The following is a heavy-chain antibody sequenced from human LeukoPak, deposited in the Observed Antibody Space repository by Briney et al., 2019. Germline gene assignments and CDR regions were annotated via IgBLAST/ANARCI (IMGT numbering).Heavy chain of an antibody. D-gene: IGHD3-10*01. CDR3: AKGTIQLWFGELLCMDV. V-gene: IGHV3-30*18. CDR1: GFTFSSYG. J-gene: IGHJ6*02. CDR2: ISYDGSNK. Sequence: SGGSLRLSCAASGFTFSSYGMHWVRQAPGKGLEWVAVISYDGSNKYYADSVKGRFTISRDNSKNTLYLQMNSLRAEDTAVYYCAKGTIQLWFGELLCMDVWGQGTTVTVSS.